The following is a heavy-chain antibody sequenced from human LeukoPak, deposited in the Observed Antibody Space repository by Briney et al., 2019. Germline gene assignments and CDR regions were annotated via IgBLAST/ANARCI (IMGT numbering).Heavy chain of an antibody. Sequence: PSETLSLTCTVSGGSISSGGYYWSWIRQPPGKGLEWIGYIYHSGSTYYNPSLKSRVTISVDRSKNQFSVKLSSVTAADTAVYYCAREPRVLMVSTAVIDYWGQGTLVTVSS. CDR2: IYHSGST. CDR1: GGSISSGGYY. V-gene: IGHV4-30-2*01. D-gene: IGHD2-8*01. CDR3: AREPRVLMVSTAVIDY. J-gene: IGHJ4*02.